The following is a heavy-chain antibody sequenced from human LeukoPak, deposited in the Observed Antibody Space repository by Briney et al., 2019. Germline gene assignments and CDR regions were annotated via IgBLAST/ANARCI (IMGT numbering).Heavy chain of an antibody. CDR3: ARGHTSRDAFDI. J-gene: IGHJ3*02. Sequence: ASVKVSCKASGYTFTSYGISWVRQAPGQGLEWMGWISAYNGNTNYAQKLQGRVTMTRNTSISTAYMELSSLRSEDTAVYYCARGHTSRDAFDIWGQGTMVTVSS. CDR1: GYTFTSYG. V-gene: IGHV1-18*01. D-gene: IGHD6-6*01. CDR2: ISAYNGNT.